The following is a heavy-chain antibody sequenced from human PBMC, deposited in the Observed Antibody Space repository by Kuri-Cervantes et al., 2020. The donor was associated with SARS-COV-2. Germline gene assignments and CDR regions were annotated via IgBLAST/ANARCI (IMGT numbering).Heavy chain of an antibody. J-gene: IGHJ4*02. CDR1: GFTFSSYW. CDR3: ARDNPLYY. CDR2: IKQDGSGQ. Sequence: GGSLRLSCAASGFTFSSYWMNWVRQAPGKGLEWVDSIKQDGSGQYYVDSVKGRFTISRDNAKNSLFLQMSSLRAEDTAVYYCARDNPLYYWGQGTLVTVSS. V-gene: IGHV3-7*04. D-gene: IGHD3-16*01.